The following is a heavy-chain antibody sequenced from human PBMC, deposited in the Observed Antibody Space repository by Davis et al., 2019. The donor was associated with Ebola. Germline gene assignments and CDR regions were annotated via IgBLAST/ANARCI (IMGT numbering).Heavy chain of an antibody. Sequence: GRSLRLSCAASGFPSSDYYTSWIRQAPGKGLEWVSYISSSSYTNYADSVKGRFTIPRDNAKNSLYLQMNSMKAEETAVYYCARERRLQSDWFDPWGQGTLVTVSS. V-gene: IGHV3-11*06. CDR2: ISSSSYT. D-gene: IGHD5-12*01. CDR3: ARERRLQSDWFDP. J-gene: IGHJ5*02. CDR1: GFPSSDYY.